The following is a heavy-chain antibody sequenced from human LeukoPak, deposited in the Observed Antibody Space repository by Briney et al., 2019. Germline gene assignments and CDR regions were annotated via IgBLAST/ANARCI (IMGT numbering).Heavy chain of an antibody. V-gene: IGHV4-59*08. D-gene: IGHD3-22*01. CDR2: IYNSANT. CDR1: GDSISSSY. Sequence: SETLSLTCSVSGDSISSSYWSWIRQPPGKGLEWIGNIYNSANTNYNPSLQSRVTMSADTSKSQFSLQLTSLSATDTAVYYCATRFSSRSDGNGYYYGQDAFDVCGQGTLVTVSS. CDR3: ATRFSSRSDGNGYYYGQDAFDV. J-gene: IGHJ3*01.